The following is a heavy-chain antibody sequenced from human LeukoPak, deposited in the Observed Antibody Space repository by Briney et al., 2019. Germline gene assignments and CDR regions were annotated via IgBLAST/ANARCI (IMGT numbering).Heavy chain of an antibody. CDR2: IYTSGST. CDR3: ARYLDSGREEYYFDY. D-gene: IGHD3-10*01. Sequence: KASETLSLTCTVSGGSISSYYWSWIRQPAGKGLEWIGRIYTSGSTNYNPSLKSRVTMSVDTSKNQFSLKLSSVTAADTAVYYCARYLDSGREEYYFDYWGQGTLVTVSS. CDR1: GGSISSYY. J-gene: IGHJ4*02. V-gene: IGHV4-4*07.